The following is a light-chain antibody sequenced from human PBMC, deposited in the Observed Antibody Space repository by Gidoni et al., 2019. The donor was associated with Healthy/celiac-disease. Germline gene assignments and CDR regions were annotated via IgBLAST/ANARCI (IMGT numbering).Light chain of an antibody. V-gene: IGLV2-14*01. J-gene: IGLJ2*01. Sequence: QSALPQPAYVSGSPGQSFTISCTGTSSDVGGYNYVSWYQQHPGKAPKLMIYEVSNRPSGVSNRFSGSKSGNTASLTISGLQAEDEADYYCSSYTSSSTLYVFGGGTKLTVL. CDR1: SSDVGGYNY. CDR2: EVS. CDR3: SSYTSSSTLYV.